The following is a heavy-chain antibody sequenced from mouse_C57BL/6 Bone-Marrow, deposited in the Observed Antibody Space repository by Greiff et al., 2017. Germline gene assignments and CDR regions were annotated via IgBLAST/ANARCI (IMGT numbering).Heavy chain of an antibody. CDR3: ARDPITTVVKGFAY. V-gene: IGHV5-4*01. Sequence: EVKVEESGGGLVKPGGSLKLSCAASGFTFSSYAMSWVRQTPEKRLEWVATISDGGSYTYYPDNVKGRFTISRDNAKNNRYLQMSHLKSEDTAMYYCARDPITTVVKGFAYWGQGTLVTVSA. J-gene: IGHJ3*01. CDR1: GFTFSSYA. CDR2: ISDGGSYT. D-gene: IGHD1-1*01.